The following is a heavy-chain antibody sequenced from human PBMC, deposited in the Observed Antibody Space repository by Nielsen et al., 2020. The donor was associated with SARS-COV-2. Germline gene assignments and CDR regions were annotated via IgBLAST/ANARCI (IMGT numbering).Heavy chain of an antibody. V-gene: IGHV1-8*01. J-gene: IGHJ5*02. D-gene: IGHD2-15*01. CDR3: ARGLAIGATPLNP. CDR2: MNPKSGYT. CDR1: GYTFTTYD. Sequence: ASVKVSCKASGYTFTTYDLNWVRQATGQGLEWIGWMNPKSGYTAYAQQFQGRVTMTRNTSISTAYLELSRLRSDDTAMYYCARGLAIGATPLNPWGQGTLVTVSS.